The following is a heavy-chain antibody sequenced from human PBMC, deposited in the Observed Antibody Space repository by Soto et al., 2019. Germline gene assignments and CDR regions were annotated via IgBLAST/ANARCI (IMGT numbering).Heavy chain of an antibody. J-gene: IGHJ4*02. CDR2: IWFDGSNK. D-gene: IGHD6-13*01. CDR3: ARGVGACDRRTRGCSNSWYTTRDY. Sequence: QVHLVESGGGVVQPGRSLRLSCAASGFTFSSYGMHWVRQAPGKGLEWVAVIWFDGSNKYYADSVKGRFTISRDNSKNTVYMQMNSLRAEVTAVYYRARGVGACDRRTRGCSNSWYTTRDYWGQGTLVTVSS. CDR1: GFTFSSYG. V-gene: IGHV3-33*01.